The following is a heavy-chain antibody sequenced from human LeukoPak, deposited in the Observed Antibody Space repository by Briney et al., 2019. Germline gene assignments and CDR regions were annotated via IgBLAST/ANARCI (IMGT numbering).Heavy chain of an antibody. CDR1: GGSFSGYY. J-gene: IGHJ6*03. CDR2: INHSGST. V-gene: IGHV4-34*01. D-gene: IGHD6-13*01. Sequence: PSETLSLTCAVYGGSFSGYYWTWIRQPPGKGLEWIGEINHSGSTNYNPSLKSRVSISVDTSKNQFSLKLSSVTAADTAVYYCARITRMPVSSSWYGRIYYYYMDVWGKGTTVTVSS. CDR3: ARITRMPVSSSWYGRIYYYYMDV.